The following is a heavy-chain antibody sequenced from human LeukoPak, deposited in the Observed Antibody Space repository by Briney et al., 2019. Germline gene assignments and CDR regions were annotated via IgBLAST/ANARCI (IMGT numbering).Heavy chain of an antibody. CDR1: GFTFSSYA. J-gene: IGHJ4*02. CDR3: AEDGSRAVAGQFDY. Sequence: GGSLRLSCAASGFTFSSYAMSWVRQAPGKGLEWVSAISGSGGSTYYADSVKGRFTISRDNSKNTLYLQMNSLRAEDTAVYYCAEDGSRAVAGQFDYWGQGTLVTVSS. CDR2: ISGSGGST. D-gene: IGHD6-19*01. V-gene: IGHV3-23*01.